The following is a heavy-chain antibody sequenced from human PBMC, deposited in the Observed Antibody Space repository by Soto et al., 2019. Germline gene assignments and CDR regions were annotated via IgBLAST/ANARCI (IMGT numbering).Heavy chain of an antibody. V-gene: IGHV4-34*01. CDR2: INNRGS. J-gene: IGHJ5*02. CDR1: GGSFSVYD. CDR3: ARDVFCSSGTCRIGNWFDP. Sequence: SETLSLTFSVSGGSFSVYDWSWIRQPPGKGLEWIGAINNRGSDYNPSLKSRVTMSVDTPKNQFSLKLSSLTAADTADYYCARDVFCSSGTCRIGNWFDPWGQGTLVTVSS. D-gene: IGHD2-15*01.